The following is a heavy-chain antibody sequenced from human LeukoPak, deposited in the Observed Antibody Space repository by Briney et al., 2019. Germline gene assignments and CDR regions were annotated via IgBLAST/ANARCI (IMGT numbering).Heavy chain of an antibody. CDR1: GYSISSGYY. CDR3: ARVIRNYGDYDWFDP. J-gene: IGHJ5*02. V-gene: IGHV4-38-2*02. Sequence: PSETLSLTCTVSGYSISSGYYWGWIRQPPGKGLEWIGSIYHSGSTYYNPSPKSRVTISVDTSKNQFSLKLSSVTAADTAVYYCARVIRNYGDYDWFDPWGQGTLVTVSS. CDR2: IYHSGST. D-gene: IGHD4-17*01.